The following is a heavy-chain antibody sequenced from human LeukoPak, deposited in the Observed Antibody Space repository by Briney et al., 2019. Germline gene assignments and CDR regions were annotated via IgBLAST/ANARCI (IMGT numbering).Heavy chain of an antibody. V-gene: IGHV4-59*08. D-gene: IGHD6-13*01. J-gene: IGHJ5*02. Sequence: SETLSLTYTVSAGSMSGHYWSWIRQPPGQGLEWVGYIYYSGSTIYNPSLKSRVTISVDTSKKQFSLKLSSVTAADTAVYYCARHSFSSSWYGTFDTRGQGSLVTVSS. CDR3: ARHSFSSSWYGTFDT. CDR2: IYYSGST. CDR1: AGSMSGHY.